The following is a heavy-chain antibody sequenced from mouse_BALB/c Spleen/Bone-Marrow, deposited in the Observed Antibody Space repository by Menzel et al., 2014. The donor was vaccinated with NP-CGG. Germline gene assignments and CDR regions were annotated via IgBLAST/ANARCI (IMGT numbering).Heavy chain of an antibody. Sequence: VQLQQSGAELVKPGASVKLSCTASGFNIKDTYMHWVKQRPEQGLEWIGRIDPANGNTKYDPKFQGKATITADTSSNTAYMQLSSLTSEDTAVYYGDNYYSGSSLFAYWGQGTLVTVSA. V-gene: IGHV14-3*02. CDR1: GFNIKDTY. CDR3: DNYYSGSSLFAY. D-gene: IGHD1-1*01. CDR2: IDPANGNT. J-gene: IGHJ3*01.